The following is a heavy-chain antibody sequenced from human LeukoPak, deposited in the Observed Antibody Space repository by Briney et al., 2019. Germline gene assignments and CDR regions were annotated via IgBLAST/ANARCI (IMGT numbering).Heavy chain of an antibody. Sequence: PSETLSLTCAVYGGSFSGYYWSWIRQPPGKGLEWIGEINHSGSTNYNPSLKSRVTISVDTSKNQFSLKLSSVTAADTAVYYCARVHCSGGSCYSFDYWGQGTLVTVSS. CDR3: ARVHCSGGSCYSFDY. V-gene: IGHV4-34*01. CDR2: INHSGST. D-gene: IGHD2-15*01. J-gene: IGHJ4*02. CDR1: GGSFSGYY.